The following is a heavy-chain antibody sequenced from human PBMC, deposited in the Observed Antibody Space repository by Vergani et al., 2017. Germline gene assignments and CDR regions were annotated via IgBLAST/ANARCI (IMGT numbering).Heavy chain of an antibody. Sequence: QVQLVQSGAEVKKPGSSVKVSCKASGGTFSSYAISWVRQAPGQGLEWMGRIIPILGIANYAQKFQGRVTITADKSTSTAYMELSSLRSEDTAVYYCARDSDYYGSGSYYKGAFDYWGQGTLVTVSS. V-gene: IGHV1-69*04. CDR2: IIPILGIA. CDR3: ARDSDYYGSGSYYKGAFDY. CDR1: GGTFSSYA. D-gene: IGHD3-10*01. J-gene: IGHJ4*02.